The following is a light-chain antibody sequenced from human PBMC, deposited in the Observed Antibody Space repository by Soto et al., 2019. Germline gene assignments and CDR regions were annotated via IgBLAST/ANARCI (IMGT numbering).Light chain of an antibody. CDR2: AAS. CDR1: QGIIDY. V-gene: IGKV1-27*01. Sequence: DIPMTQSHSSLSASVGDRVTITCRASQGIIDYVAWFQQKPGKAPKLLIYAASTLHSGVPSRVSGSGAGTDFTLTISSLQPEDVATYYCQKYNTAPQTVGQGTKVEIK. CDR3: QKYNTAPQT. J-gene: IGKJ1*01.